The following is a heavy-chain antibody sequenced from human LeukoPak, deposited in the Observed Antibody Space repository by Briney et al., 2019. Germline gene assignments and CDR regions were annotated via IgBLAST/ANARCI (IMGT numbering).Heavy chain of an antibody. CDR3: ARWDYYDLDEAFDI. CDR1: GFTFDDYG. J-gene: IGHJ3*02. D-gene: IGHD3-16*01. V-gene: IGHV3-21*04. CDR2: ISSSSSYI. Sequence: GGSLRLSCAASGFTFDDYGMNWVRQAPGKELEWVSSISSSSSYIYYADSVKGRFTISRDNAKNSLYLQMDILRAEDTALYYCARWDYYDLDEAFDIWGQGTMVTVSS.